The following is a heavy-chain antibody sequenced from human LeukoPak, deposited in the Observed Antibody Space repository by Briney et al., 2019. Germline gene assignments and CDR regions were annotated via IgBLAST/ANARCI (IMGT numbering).Heavy chain of an antibody. CDR1: GFTFSTYW. CDR3: ARAVSIPVGYYFDC. D-gene: IGHD2/OR15-2a*01. Sequence: GGSLRLSCAASGFTFSTYWMSWVRQAPGKGLEWVANIKHDGSEKYYVDSVKGRFTISRDNTKNSLHLQMNSLRAEDTAVYYSARAVSIPVGYYFDCWGQGTLVTVSS. V-gene: IGHV3-7*04. CDR2: IKHDGSEK. J-gene: IGHJ4*02.